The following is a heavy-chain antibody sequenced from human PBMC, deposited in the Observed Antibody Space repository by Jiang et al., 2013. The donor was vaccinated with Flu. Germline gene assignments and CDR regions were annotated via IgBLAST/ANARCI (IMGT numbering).Heavy chain of an antibody. CDR2: IHTSGST. V-gene: IGHV4-61*02. J-gene: IGHJ4*02. CDR1: GASISSGSYY. Sequence: GSGLVKPSETLSLTCTVSGASISSGSYYWSWVRQPAGKGLEWVGHIHTSGSTNYNPSLESRVTISRDLSKNHFSLTLDSVTAADTAVYYCARDGNYYYYDSSWFFVDYWGQGRPGPPSPQ. D-gene: IGHD3-22*01. CDR3: ARDGNYYYYDSSWFFVDY.